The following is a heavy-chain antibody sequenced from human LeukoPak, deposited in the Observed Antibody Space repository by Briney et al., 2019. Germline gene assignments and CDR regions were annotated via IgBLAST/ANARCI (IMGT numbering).Heavy chain of an antibody. V-gene: IGHV4-39*01. Sequence: SETLSLTCTVSGGSISSSRYLWGWIRQPPGKGLEWIGNIYYSGNTYYNPSLKSRVTISVDTSKNQFSLKLSSVTAADTAVYYCARQDFWSGYYYDYWGQGTLVTVSS. J-gene: IGHJ4*02. CDR3: ARQDFWSGYYYDY. CDR2: IYYSGNT. CDR1: GGSISSSRYL. D-gene: IGHD3-3*01.